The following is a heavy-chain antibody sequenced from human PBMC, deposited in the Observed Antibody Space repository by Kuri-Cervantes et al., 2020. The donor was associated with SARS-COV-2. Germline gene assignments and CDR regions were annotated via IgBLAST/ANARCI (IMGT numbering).Heavy chain of an antibody. D-gene: IGHD2-8*01. CDR2: IYWNDDK. CDR1: GFSLSTSGVG. V-gene: IGHV2-5*01. Sequence: SGPTLVKPTQTLTLTCTFSGFSLSTSGVGVGWIRQPPGKALEWLALIYWNDDKRYSPSLKSRLIITKDTSKNQVVLTMTNMDPVDTATYYRARTYCTNGVCPYYYYGVDVWGQGTTVTVSS. CDR3: ARTYCTNGVCPYYYYGVDV. J-gene: IGHJ6*02.